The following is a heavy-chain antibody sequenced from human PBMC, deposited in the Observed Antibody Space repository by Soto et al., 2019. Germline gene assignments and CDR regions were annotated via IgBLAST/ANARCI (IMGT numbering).Heavy chain of an antibody. CDR3: ARDLAAARSFDY. J-gene: IGHJ4*02. D-gene: IGHD6-13*01. Sequence: QVQLVESGGGVVQPGRSLRLSCAASGFTVSTHGMHWVRQAPGKGLEWVAFIWYDGRNKYYADSVQGRFTISRDNSKNTLYLQMNSLRAEDTAVYYCARDLAAARSFDYWGQGTLVTVSS. CDR1: GFTVSTHG. CDR2: IWYDGRNK. V-gene: IGHV3-33*01.